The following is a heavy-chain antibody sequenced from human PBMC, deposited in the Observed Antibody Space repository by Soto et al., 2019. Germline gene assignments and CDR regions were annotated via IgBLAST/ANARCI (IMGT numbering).Heavy chain of an antibody. CDR3: ASHYDLWNRYLSPVDY. CDR1: GYTFGDYY. D-gene: IGHD3-3*01. V-gene: IGHV3-11*01. Sequence: PGWSLRLSCAASGYTFGDYYLSWIRQAPGKGLEWISYIDTSSTKIYYADSVRGRFTISRDNGKNSLFLEMNNLRVEDTAVYFCASHYDLWNRYLSPVDYWGRGTLFTVS. CDR2: IDTSSTKI. J-gene: IGHJ4*02.